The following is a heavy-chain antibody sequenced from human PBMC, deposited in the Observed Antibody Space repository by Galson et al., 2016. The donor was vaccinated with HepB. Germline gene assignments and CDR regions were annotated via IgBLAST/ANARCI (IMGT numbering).Heavy chain of an antibody. D-gene: IGHD6-19*01. CDR1: GFTLSNYW. CDR2: TNKDGSER. V-gene: IGHV3-7*01. Sequence: LRLSCAASGFTLSNYWLDWVRQAPGKGLEWVGNTNKDGSERRYPDSVKGRFTISRDNAKNSVYLQMNSLRVEDTAVYFCASGYTSGRWGQGALVTVSP. CDR3: ASGYTSGR. J-gene: IGHJ4*02.